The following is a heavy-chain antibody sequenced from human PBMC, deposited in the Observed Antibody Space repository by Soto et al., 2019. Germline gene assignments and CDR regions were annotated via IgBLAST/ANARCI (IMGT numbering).Heavy chain of an antibody. V-gene: IGHV1-69*06. D-gene: IGHD6-19*01. CDR3: ASPRGSGWFFDY. CDR2: IIPIFGTA. CDR1: GGTFSSYA. J-gene: IGHJ4*02. Sequence: QVQLVQSGAEVKRPGSSVKVSCKASGGTFSSYAISWVQQAPGQGLEWMGGIIPIFGTANYAQKLQGRVTITADKSMSTAYMELSSLRSEDTAVYYCASPRGSGWFFDYWGQGTLVTVSS.